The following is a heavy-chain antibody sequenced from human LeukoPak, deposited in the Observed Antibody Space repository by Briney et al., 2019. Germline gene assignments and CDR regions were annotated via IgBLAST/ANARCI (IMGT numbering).Heavy chain of an antibody. V-gene: IGHV3-23*01. CDR2: ISGSGGST. Sequence: PGGSLRLSCTASGLTFGDYGMAWVRQAPGKGLEWVSAISGSGGSTYYADSVKGRFTISRDNSKNTLYLQMNSLRAEDTAVYYCAKERGAMVYWGQGTLVTVSS. J-gene: IGHJ4*02. D-gene: IGHD5-18*01. CDR3: AKERGAMVY. CDR1: GLTFGDYG.